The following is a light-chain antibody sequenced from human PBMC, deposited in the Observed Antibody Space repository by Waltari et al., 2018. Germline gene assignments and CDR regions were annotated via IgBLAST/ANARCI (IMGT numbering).Light chain of an antibody. J-gene: IGKJ1*01. V-gene: IGKV3-20*01. CDR1: QSVSRT. CDR2: GAS. CDR3: QHYVRLPAT. Sequence: SCRASQSVSRTLAVYQQKPGQAPRLLIYGASTRATGIPERFSGGGYGTDFNLTISRLEPEDFAVYYCQHYVRLPATFGQGTKVEIK.